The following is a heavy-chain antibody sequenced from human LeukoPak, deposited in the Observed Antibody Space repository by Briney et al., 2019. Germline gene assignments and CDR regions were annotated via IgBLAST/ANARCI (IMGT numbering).Heavy chain of an antibody. Sequence: GASVKVSCKASGYTFTSYGISWVRQAPGQGLEWMGWISAYNGNTNYAQKLQGRVTMTTDTSTSTAYMELRSLRSDDTAVYYCARVTSSSSPRYWFDPWGQGTLVTVSS. D-gene: IGHD6-13*01. CDR1: GYTFTSYG. V-gene: IGHV1-18*01. J-gene: IGHJ5*02. CDR2: ISAYNGNT. CDR3: ARVTSSSSPRYWFDP.